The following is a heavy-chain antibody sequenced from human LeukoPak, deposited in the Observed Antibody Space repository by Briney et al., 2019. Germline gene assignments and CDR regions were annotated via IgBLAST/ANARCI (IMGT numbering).Heavy chain of an antibody. CDR3: TSRYYYGSGSFDY. D-gene: IGHD3-10*01. CDR1: GFTFSGSA. Sequence: GGSLRLSCAASGFTFSGSAMHWVRQASGKGLEWVGRIRSKANSYATAYAASVKGRFNISRDDSKNTAYLQMNSLKTEDTAVYYCTSRYYYGSGSFDYWGQGTLVTVSS. J-gene: IGHJ4*02. CDR2: IRSKANSYAT. V-gene: IGHV3-73*01.